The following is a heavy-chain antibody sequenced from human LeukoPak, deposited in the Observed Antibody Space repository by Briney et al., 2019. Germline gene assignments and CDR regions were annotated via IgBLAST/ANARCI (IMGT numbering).Heavy chain of an antibody. CDR2: ISSSGSTI. J-gene: IGHJ5*02. V-gene: IGHV3-48*03. Sequence: GGSLRLSCAASGFTFSSYEMNWVRQAPGKGLEWVSYISSSGSTIYYADSEKGRFTISRDNAKNSLYLQMNSLRAEDTAVYYCAGGYSSSWYGNWFDPWGQGTLVTVSS. D-gene: IGHD6-13*01. CDR1: GFTFSSYE. CDR3: AGGYSSSWYGNWFDP.